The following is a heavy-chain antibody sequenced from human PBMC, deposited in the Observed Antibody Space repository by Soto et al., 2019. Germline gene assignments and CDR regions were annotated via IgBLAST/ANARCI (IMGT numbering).Heavy chain of an antibody. Sequence: ASVKVSCKASGYTFTSYGISWVRQAPGQGLEWMGWISAYNGNTNYAQKFQGRVTITADESTSTAYMELSSLRSEDTAVYYCARGIRGYDYDVHYYYGMDVWGQGTTVTVSS. CDR3: ARGIRGYDYDVHYYYGMDV. D-gene: IGHD5-12*01. CDR1: GYTFTSYG. V-gene: IGHV1-18*01. CDR2: ISAYNGNT. J-gene: IGHJ6*02.